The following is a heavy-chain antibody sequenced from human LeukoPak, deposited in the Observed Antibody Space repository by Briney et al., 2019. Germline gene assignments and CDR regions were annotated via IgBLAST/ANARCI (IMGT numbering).Heavy chain of an antibody. CDR1: GDSVSSNSAA. CDR2: TYYMSKWYN. CDR3: ARERPELRPPNYYYYMDV. V-gene: IGHV6-1*01. D-gene: IGHD1-7*01. Sequence: SQTLSLTCAISGDSVSSNSAAWNWIRQSPSRDLEWLGRTYYMSKWYNDYAVSVKSRITINPDTSKNQFSLQLNSVTPEDTAVYYCARERPELRPPNYYYYMDVWGKGTTVTVSS. J-gene: IGHJ6*03.